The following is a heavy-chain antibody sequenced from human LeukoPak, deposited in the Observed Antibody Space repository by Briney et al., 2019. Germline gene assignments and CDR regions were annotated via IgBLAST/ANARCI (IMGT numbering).Heavy chain of an antibody. J-gene: IGHJ4*02. CDR3: AKGRTIAVAGTGLDY. D-gene: IGHD6-19*01. V-gene: IGHV3-23*01. Sequence: GGSLRLSCAASGFTFSDYALSWVRQSPEKGLEWVSAISGPAIATYYTDSVKGRFTVSRDNSKNTLYLQMNSLRAEDTALYYCAKGRTIAVAGTGLDYWGQGTLVTVSS. CDR2: ISGPAIAT. CDR1: GFTFSDYA.